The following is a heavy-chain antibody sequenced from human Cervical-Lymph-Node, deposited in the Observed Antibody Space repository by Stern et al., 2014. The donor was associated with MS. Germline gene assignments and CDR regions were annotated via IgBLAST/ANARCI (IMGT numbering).Heavy chain of an antibody. J-gene: IGHJ6*02. CDR1: GFKFSGYW. V-gene: IGHV3-7*01. CDR3: ARDRENIWYDGYYYGLDA. Sequence: EVHLVESGGGLVQPGGSLRLSCAASGFKFSGYWMSWVRQIPGKGLEWVAKLKQGGSEKYYVDSVKGRFTISRDNAKNSLHLQMNGLRAEDTGVYYCARDRENIWYDGYYYGLDAWGQGTTVTVS. D-gene: IGHD3-3*01. CDR2: LKQGGSEK.